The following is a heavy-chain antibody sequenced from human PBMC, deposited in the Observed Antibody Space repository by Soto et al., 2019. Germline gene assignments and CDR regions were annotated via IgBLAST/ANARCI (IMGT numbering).Heavy chain of an antibody. CDR3: ASGYYDSSGSEYYYYYGMDV. CDR2: MNPNSGNT. J-gene: IGHJ6*02. Sequence: QVQLVQSGAEVKKSGASVKVSCKASGYTFTSYDINWVRQATGQGLEWMGWMNPNSGNTGYAQKFQGRVTMTRNTSISTAYMELSSLRSEDTAVYYCASGYYDSSGSEYYYYYGMDVWGQGTTVTVSS. V-gene: IGHV1-8*01. D-gene: IGHD3-22*01. CDR1: GYTFTSYD.